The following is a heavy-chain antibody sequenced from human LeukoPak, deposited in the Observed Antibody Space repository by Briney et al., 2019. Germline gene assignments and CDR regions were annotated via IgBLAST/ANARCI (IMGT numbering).Heavy chain of an antibody. CDR2: IYHSGST. CDR3: AREPLVATLYNWFDP. J-gene: IGHJ5*02. D-gene: IGHD5-12*01. V-gene: IGHV4-38-2*02. CDR1: GYSISSGYY. Sequence: SETLSLTCTVSGYSISSGYYWGWIRQPPGKGLEWIGSIYHSGSTYYNPSLKSRVTISVVTSKNQFSLKLSSVTAADTAVYYCAREPLVATLYNWFDPWGQGTLVTVSS.